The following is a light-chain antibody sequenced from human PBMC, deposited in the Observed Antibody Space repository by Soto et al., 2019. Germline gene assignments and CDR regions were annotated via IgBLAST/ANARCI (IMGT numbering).Light chain of an antibody. V-gene: IGKV1-39*01. CDR3: QQSYSTPWT. CDR2: AAS. J-gene: IGKJ2*02. Sequence: DIQMTQSPSSLSASVGDRVTITCRASQSISSYLNWYQQKPGKAPKLLIYAASSLQSGVPSRFSGSGSGTDFTLTICSLQPEDFATYYCQQSYSTPWTFGQGTKLEIK. CDR1: QSISSY.